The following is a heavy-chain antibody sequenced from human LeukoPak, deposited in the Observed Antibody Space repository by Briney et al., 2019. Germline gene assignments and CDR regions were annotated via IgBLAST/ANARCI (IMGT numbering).Heavy chain of an antibody. D-gene: IGHD3-10*01. CDR2: IFNGGST. Sequence: SETLSLTCTVSGGSINSHYWSWIRQPPGKRLEWIGYIFNGGSTNYNPSLKSRVTMSIDTSRDQFSLRLSSVTAADTAIYYCASRPVGRTGCGVFDYWSQGTLVTVSS. J-gene: IGHJ4*02. CDR1: GGSINSHY. CDR3: ASRPVGRTGCGVFDY. V-gene: IGHV4-59*11.